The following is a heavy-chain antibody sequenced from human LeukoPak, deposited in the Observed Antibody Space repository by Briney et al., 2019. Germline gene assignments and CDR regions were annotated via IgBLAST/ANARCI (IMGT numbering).Heavy chain of an antibody. CDR3: ARHEDSSGWYRAFFDY. D-gene: IGHD6-19*01. V-gene: IGHV4-39*01. CDR2: IYYSGST. Sequence: SETLSLTCTVSGGSISSSSYYWGWICQPPGTGLEWIGSIYYSGSTYYNPSLKSRVTISVDTSKNQFSLKLSSVTAADTAVYYCARHEDSSGWYRAFFDYWGQGTLVTVSS. CDR1: GGSISSSSYY. J-gene: IGHJ4*02.